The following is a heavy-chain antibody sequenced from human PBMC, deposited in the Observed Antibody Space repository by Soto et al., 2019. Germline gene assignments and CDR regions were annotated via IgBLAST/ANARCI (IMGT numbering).Heavy chain of an antibody. V-gene: IGHV3-30*18. CDR3: AKDSGYQLPDNYFYYGLDV. CDR2: ISYDEIDK. CDR1: VYPFTSHA. D-gene: IGHD2-2*01. Sequence: QGQLVESGGGVVQRGRPLRLSCTASVYPFTSHAMLWVRQSPEKGLEWVTAISYDEIDKKYASSVKGRFTVSRDNVKNTLSLQMNSLRPEDTAVYYCAKDSGYQLPDNYFYYGLDVWGQGTTVTVSS. J-gene: IGHJ6*02.